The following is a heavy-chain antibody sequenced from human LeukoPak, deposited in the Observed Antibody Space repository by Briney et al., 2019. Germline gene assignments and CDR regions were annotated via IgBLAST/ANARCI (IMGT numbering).Heavy chain of an antibody. CDR1: GGSISSGGYY. J-gene: IGHJ3*02. D-gene: IGHD4-23*01. V-gene: IGHV4-31*03. Sequence: SETLSLTCTVSGGSISSGGYYWSWIRQHPGKGLEWIGYIYYSGSTYYNPSLKSRVTISVDTSKNQFSLKLSSVTAADTAVYYCARFHGGNSEDAFDIWGQGTMVTVSS. CDR2: IYYSGST. CDR3: ARFHGGNSEDAFDI.